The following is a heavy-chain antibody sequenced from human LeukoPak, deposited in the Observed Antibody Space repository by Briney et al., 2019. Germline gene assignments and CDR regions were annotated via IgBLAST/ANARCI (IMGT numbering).Heavy chain of an antibody. CDR2: IIPIFGTA. J-gene: IGHJ3*02. CDR1: GGTFSSYA. V-gene: IGHV1-69*06. D-gene: IGHD4-17*01. Sequence: SVKVSCKASGGTFSSYAISWVRQAPGQGLEWMGGIIPIFGTANYAQKFQGRVTITADKSTSTAYMELSSLRSEDTAVYYCARWDYGDYGRAFDIWGQGTMVTVSS. CDR3: ARWDYGDYGRAFDI.